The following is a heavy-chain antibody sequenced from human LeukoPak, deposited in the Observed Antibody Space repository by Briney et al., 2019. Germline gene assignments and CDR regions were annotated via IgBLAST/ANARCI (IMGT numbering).Heavy chain of an antibody. CDR2: IKQDGSEK. CDR1: GFTFSSYW. J-gene: IGHJ4*02. Sequence: GGSLRLSCAASGFTFSSYWMSWVRQAPGKGLEWVANIKQDGSEKYCVDSVKGRFTISRDNAKNSLYLQMNSLRAEDTAVYYCATTKTTLYYFDYWGQGTLVTVSS. CDR3: ATTKTTLYYFDY. V-gene: IGHV3-7*05. D-gene: IGHD1-7*01.